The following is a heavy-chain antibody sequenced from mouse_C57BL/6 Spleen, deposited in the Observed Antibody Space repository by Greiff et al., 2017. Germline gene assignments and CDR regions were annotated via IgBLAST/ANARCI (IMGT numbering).Heavy chain of an antibody. CDR2: ISDGGSYT. CDR1: GFTFSSYA. D-gene: IGHD2-4*01. Sequence: EVQVVESGGGLVKPGGSLKLSCAASGFTFSSYAMSWVRQTPEKRLEWVATISDGGSYTYYPDNVKGRFTISRDNAKNNLYLQMSHLKSEDTAMYYCARKGDYEGFAYWGQGTLVTVSA. J-gene: IGHJ3*01. CDR3: ARKGDYEGFAY. V-gene: IGHV5-4*01.